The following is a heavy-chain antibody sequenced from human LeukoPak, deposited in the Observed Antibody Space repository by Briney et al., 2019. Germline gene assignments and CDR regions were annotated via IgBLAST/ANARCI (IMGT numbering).Heavy chain of an antibody. CDR3: AKGGEYYYGMDV. V-gene: IGHV3-30*18. J-gene: IGHJ6*02. D-gene: IGHD3-10*01. CDR1: GFTFRSFG. CDR2: MSSDGSNT. Sequence: PGGSLRLSCAASGFTFRSFGMHWVRQAPGKGLELVAIMSSDGSNTYYADPVKGRFTISSDNAKNTLYLQMTSLRAEDAAVYYCAKGGEYYYGMDVWGQGTTVTVSS.